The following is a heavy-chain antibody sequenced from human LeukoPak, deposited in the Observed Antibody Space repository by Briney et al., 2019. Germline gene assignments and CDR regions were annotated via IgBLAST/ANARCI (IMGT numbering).Heavy chain of an antibody. CDR3: ARGRSSMVRGYYYYYMDV. J-gene: IGHJ6*03. D-gene: IGHD3-10*01. V-gene: IGHV4-59*01. CDR2: IYYSGST. CDR1: GGPISSYY. Sequence: SETLSLTCTVSGGPISSYYWSWIRQPPGKGLEWIGYIYYSGSTNYNPSLKSRVTISVDTSKNQFSLKLSSVTAEDTAVYYCARGRSSMVRGYYYYYMDVWGKGTTVTISS.